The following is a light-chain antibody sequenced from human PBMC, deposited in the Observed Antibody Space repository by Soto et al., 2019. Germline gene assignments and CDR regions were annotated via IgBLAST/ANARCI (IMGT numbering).Light chain of an antibody. J-gene: IGKJ1*01. Sequence: EIVMTQSPATLSVSPGERATLSCRASQSVNSNLAWYQQKPGQAPRLLIYSASGRDTGIPARFSGSGSGTEFTLTISSLQSEDFAVYYCQQYNNWPQTFGQGTKVEIK. CDR2: SAS. CDR1: QSVNSN. V-gene: IGKV3-15*01. CDR3: QQYNNWPQT.